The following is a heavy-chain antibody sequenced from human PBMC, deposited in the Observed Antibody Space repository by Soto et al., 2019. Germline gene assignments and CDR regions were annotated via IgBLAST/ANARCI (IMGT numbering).Heavy chain of an antibody. CDR1: GGSISSSSYY. J-gene: IGHJ6*02. CDR3: ARQPRPTTNHLPLYGMDV. Sequence: SETLSLTCTVSGGSISSSSYYWGWIRQPPGKGLEWIGSIYYSGSTYYNPSLKSRVTISVDTSKNQFSLKLSSVTAADTAVDYCARQPRPTTNHLPLYGMDVWGQGTTVTVSS. CDR2: IYYSGST. V-gene: IGHV4-39*01.